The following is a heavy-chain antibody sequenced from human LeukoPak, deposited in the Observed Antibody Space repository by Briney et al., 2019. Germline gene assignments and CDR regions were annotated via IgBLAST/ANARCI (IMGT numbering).Heavy chain of an antibody. CDR3: AKAGVGGYYYGDS. Sequence: PGGSLRLSCAASGFTFSSYSMTWVRQAPGKGLEWVSSISSSSSYIYYADSVKGRFTISRDNAKNSLYLQMNSLRAEDTAVYYCAKAGVGGYYYGDSWGQGTLVTVSS. CDR1: GFTFSSYS. J-gene: IGHJ4*02. D-gene: IGHD3-22*01. V-gene: IGHV3-21*01. CDR2: ISSSSSYI.